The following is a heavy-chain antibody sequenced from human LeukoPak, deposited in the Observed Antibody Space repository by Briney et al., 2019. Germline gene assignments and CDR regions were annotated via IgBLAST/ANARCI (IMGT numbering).Heavy chain of an antibody. CDR1: GFTFSSFE. D-gene: IGHD1-7*01. Sequence: GGSLRLSCAASGFTFSSFEMNWVRQAPGKGLEWISYISSSGSTMYYADSVKGRFTISRDNAKDSLYLQMNSLRDEDTAVCYCARERGTYRDAFDVWGQGTMVTVSS. V-gene: IGHV3-48*03. J-gene: IGHJ3*01. CDR3: ARERGTYRDAFDV. CDR2: ISSSGSTM.